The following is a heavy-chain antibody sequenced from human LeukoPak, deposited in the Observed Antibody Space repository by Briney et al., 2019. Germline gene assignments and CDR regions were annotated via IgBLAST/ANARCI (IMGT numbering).Heavy chain of an antibody. CDR3: ARRPGYTTSWHFDY. D-gene: IGHD6-13*01. V-gene: IGHV4-39*01. J-gene: IGHJ4*02. CDR1: GGSISSSSYY. Sequence: SETLSLTCTVSGGSISSSSYYWGWIRQPPGKGLEWIGSIYYSGSTYYNPSLKSRVTISVDTSKNQFSLNLASVTAADTAFYYCARRPGYTTSWHFDYWGQGTLVTVSS. CDR2: IYYSGST.